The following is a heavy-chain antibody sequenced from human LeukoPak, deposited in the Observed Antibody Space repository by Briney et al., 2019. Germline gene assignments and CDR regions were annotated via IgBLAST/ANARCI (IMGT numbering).Heavy chain of an antibody. CDR2: IYHSGST. J-gene: IGHJ5*02. D-gene: IGHD1-26*01. CDR3: AREDASGNWFDP. Sequence: SETLSLTCTVSGGSISSYSWSWIRQPPGKGLEWIGYIYHSGSTYYNPSLKSRVTISVDRSKNQFSLKLSSVTAADTAVYYCAREDASGNWFDPWGQGTLVTVSS. CDR1: GGSISSYS. V-gene: IGHV4-30-2*01.